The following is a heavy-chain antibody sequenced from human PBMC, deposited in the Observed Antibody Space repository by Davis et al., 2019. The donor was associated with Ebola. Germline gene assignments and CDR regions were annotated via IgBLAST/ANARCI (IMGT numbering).Heavy chain of an antibody. CDR1: GFTLRSNY. V-gene: IGHV3-53*01. CDR3: ATRGWYFDY. D-gene: IGHD6-19*01. Sequence: GESLKISCAASGFTLRSNYMSWVRQAPGKGLEWVSVIYSGGSTYHADSVKGRFTISRDNSKNTLYLQMNSLRAEDTAVYYCATRGWYFDYWGQGTLVTVSS. J-gene: IGHJ4*02. CDR2: IYSGGST.